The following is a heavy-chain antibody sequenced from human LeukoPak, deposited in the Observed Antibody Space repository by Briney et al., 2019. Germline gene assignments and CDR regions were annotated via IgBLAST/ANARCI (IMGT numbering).Heavy chain of an antibody. CDR1: GGSISSYY. CDR2: IYTSGST. CDR3: ASSRGAGYGNYFDY. D-gene: IGHD1-26*01. Sequence: PSETLSLTCTVSGGSISSYYWSWIRQPARKGLEWIGRIYTSGSTNYNPSLKSRVTMSVDTSKNQFSLKLSSVTAADTAVYYCASSRGAGYGNYFDYWGQGTLVTVSS. V-gene: IGHV4-4*07. J-gene: IGHJ4*02.